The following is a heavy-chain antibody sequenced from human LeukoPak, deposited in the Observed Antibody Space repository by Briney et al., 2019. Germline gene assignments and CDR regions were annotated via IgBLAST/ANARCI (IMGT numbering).Heavy chain of an antibody. Sequence: GGSLRLSCAASGFTFSSYEMNWVRQAPGKGLEWVSYISSSSSTIYYADSVKGRFTISRDNAKNSLYLQMNRLRAEDTAVYYCAALDTAMADYYYYGMHVWGQGTTVTVFS. CDR3: AALDTAMADYYYYGMHV. D-gene: IGHD5-18*01. V-gene: IGHV3-48*03. CDR2: ISSSSSTI. CDR1: GFTFSSYE. J-gene: IGHJ6*01.